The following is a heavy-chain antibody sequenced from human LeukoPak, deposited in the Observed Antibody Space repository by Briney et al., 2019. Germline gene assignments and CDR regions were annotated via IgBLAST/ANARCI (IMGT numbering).Heavy chain of an antibody. CDR1: GFTFSSYA. V-gene: IGHV3-23*01. CDR3: AKRGRIAVAGPLDY. CDR2: ISGSGGST. J-gene: IGHJ4*02. Sequence: GGSLRLSCAASGFTFSSYAMSWVRQAPGKGVEWVSAISGSGGSTYYADSVKGRFTISRDNSKNTLYLQMNSLRAEDTAVYYCAKRGRIAVAGPLDYWGQGTLVTVSS. D-gene: IGHD6-19*01.